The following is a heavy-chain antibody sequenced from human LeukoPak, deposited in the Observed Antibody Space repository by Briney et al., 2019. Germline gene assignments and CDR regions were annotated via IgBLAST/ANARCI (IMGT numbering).Heavy chain of an antibody. V-gene: IGHV3-72*01. CDR3: ARVLRALVRGNYYYYMDV. CDR1: GFTFSDHY. CDR2: TRNKANSYTT. J-gene: IGHJ6*03. Sequence: PGGSLRLSCAASGFTFSDHYMDWVRQAPGKGLEWVGRTRNKANSYTTEYAASVKGRFTISRDDSKNSLYLQMNSLKTEDTAVYYCARVLRALVRGNYYYYMDVWGKGTTVTVSS. D-gene: IGHD6-6*01.